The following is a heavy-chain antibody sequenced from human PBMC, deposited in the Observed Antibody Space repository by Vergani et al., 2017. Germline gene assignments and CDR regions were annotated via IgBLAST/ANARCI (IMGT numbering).Heavy chain of an antibody. CDR3: AREGRPVVPAGRGGMDV. Sequence: QVQLVQSGAEVKKPGSSVKVSCKASGGTFSSYAISWVRQAPGQGLEWMGRINPNSGGTNYAQKFQGRVTMTRDTSISTAYMELSRLRSDDTAVYYCAREGRPVVPAGRGGMDVWGQGP. CDR2: INPNSGGT. V-gene: IGHV1-2*02. D-gene: IGHD2-2*01. J-gene: IGHJ6*02. CDR1: GGTFSSYA.